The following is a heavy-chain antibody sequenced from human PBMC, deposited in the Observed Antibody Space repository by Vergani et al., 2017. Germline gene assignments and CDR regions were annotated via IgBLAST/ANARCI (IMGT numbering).Heavy chain of an antibody. CDR2: IDHTGRP. Sequence: QVQLQQWGGGLLKPSETLSLTCVVNGGSFTSYHWTWMRQSPGEGLEWVGDIDHTGRPDYNPSLKSRLTMSVDRSRNQSSLTLSSVTATDTAIYFCARVNTETNGHLYYYYYMDVWVQGTAVTVS. CDR3: ARVNTETNGHLYYYYYMDV. D-gene: IGHD4-11*01. CDR1: GGSFTSYH. J-gene: IGHJ6*03. V-gene: IGHV4-34*01.